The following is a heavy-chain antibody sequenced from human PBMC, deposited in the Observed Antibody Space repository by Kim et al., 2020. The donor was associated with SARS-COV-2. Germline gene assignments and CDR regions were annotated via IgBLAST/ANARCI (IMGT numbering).Heavy chain of an antibody. CDR2: ISYDGSNK. CDR3: ARDGVSVEGAFDI. D-gene: IGHD6-19*01. Sequence: GGSLRLSCAASGFTFSSYAMHWVRQAPGKGLEWVAVISYDGSNKYYADSVKGRFTISRDNSKNTLYLQMNSLRAEDTAVYYCARDGVSVEGAFDIWGQGTMVTVSS. V-gene: IGHV3-30*04. CDR1: GFTFSSYA. J-gene: IGHJ3*02.